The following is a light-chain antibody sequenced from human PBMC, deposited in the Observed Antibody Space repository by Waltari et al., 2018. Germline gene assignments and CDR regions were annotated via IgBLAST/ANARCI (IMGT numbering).Light chain of an antibody. Sequence: DIQMTQSPSSLYASVGDRVTLTCRASQDISNYLAWFQQKPGKAPKSLIYTASTLHSGVPSKFSGSGFGTDFTLTINSLQPEDSATYYCQQYYNYPITFGGGTKVEIK. V-gene: IGKV1-16*02. CDR3: QQYYNYPIT. CDR2: TAS. J-gene: IGKJ4*01. CDR1: QDISNY.